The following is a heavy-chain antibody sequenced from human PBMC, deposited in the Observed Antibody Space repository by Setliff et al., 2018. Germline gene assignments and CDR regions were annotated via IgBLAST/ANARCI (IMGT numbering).Heavy chain of an antibody. CDR1: GYSISSGYN. CDR2: IYYRGST. J-gene: IGHJ4*02. Sequence: SETLSLTCAVSGYSISSGYNWGWIRQPPGKGLEWIGSIYYRGSTSYNSSLKSRVSISVDTSKNQFSLNLNAVTAADTAVYYCATLTGDRGVDYWGQGRLVTISS. CDR3: ATLTGDRGVDY. V-gene: IGHV4-38-2*01. D-gene: IGHD7-27*01.